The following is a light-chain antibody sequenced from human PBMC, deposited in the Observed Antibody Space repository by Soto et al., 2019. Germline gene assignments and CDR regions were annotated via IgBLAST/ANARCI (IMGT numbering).Light chain of an antibody. V-gene: IGLV2-11*01. CDR1: TTNVATYNY. Sequence: QSVLTQPLSVSGSPGQSVTISCTGTTTNVATYNYVSWYQHHPGKAPKLILYNVSERPSGVSDRFSGSKSGNAASLTISGLQADDEADYYCCSYEGRSNWLFGGGTKLTVL. CDR2: NVS. J-gene: IGLJ3*02. CDR3: CSYEGRSNWL.